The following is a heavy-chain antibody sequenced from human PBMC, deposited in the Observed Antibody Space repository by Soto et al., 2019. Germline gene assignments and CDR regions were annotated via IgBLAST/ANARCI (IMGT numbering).Heavy chain of an antibody. CDR1: GGSFKSGSYS. CDR2: VYHTGRT. V-gene: IGHV4-61*01. CDR3: ARDFAYFDS. J-gene: IGHJ4*02. Sequence: QVQLQESGPGLVKPSETLSLTCTVSGGSFKSGSYSWSWIRQPPGKGLEWIGYVYHTGRTSHNPSLKSRVSISMDTSKTQFSLNLDSVTAADTAVYFCARDFAYFDSWGQGTLVTVSS. D-gene: IGHD3-3*01.